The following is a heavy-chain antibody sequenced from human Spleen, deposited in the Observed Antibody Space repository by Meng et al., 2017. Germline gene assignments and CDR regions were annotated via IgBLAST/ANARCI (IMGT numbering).Heavy chain of an antibody. V-gene: IGHV3-23*01. CDR2: ISGSGGTT. J-gene: IGHJ3*02. CDR3: AKVCYDIVSGYHDAFDI. D-gene: IGHD3-9*01. CDR1: GFTFTSYA. Sequence: GGSLRLSCAGSGFTFTSYAMSWVRQAPGKGLEWVSGISGSGGTTYYADSVKGRFTISRDNSKNTLYLQMNSLTAEDTAVYYCAKVCYDIVSGYHDAFDIWGQGTMVTVSS.